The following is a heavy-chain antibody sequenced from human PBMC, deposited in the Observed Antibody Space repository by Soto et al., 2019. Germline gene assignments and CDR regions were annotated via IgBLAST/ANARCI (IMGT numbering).Heavy chain of an antibody. CDR2: ISYSGST. CDR1: GGSISSGGYY. Sequence: QVQLQESGPGLVKPSQTLSLTCTVSGGSISSGGYYWSWIRQHPGKGLEWIGYISYSGSTYYNPSLXSXVXIXXDTSKNQFSLKLSSVTAADTAVYYCASDALSRDSIWGQGTLVTVSS. V-gene: IGHV4-31*03. J-gene: IGHJ4*02. D-gene: IGHD3-22*01. CDR3: ASDALSRDSI.